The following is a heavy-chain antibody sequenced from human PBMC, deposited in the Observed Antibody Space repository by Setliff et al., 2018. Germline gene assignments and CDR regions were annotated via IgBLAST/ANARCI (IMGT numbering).Heavy chain of an antibody. CDR2: INHYGST. Sequence: SETLSLTCAVYDGSFSDYYWSWIRQPPGKGLEWIGEINHYGSTKYKSSLKSRVTISVDTPKNQFSLKLHSVTAADTAVYYCARRWNFGPDSSGIHDGFDMWGEGTMVTVSS. CDR1: DGSFSDYY. J-gene: IGHJ3*02. CDR3: ARRWNFGPDSSGIHDGFDM. D-gene: IGHD3-10*01. V-gene: IGHV4-34*01.